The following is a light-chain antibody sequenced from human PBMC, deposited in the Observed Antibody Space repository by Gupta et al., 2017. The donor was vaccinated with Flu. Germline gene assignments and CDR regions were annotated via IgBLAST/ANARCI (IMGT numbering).Light chain of an antibody. CDR2: TSD. Sequence: DIQMTQSPSSLSVSVGDRVTISCRASQNIDTFLNWYHHRPGTAPRVLMITSDVLASGVPSRFSGRGSGTDFALIIDNLQPEDFGTYYCQQSRSAPPTFGQGTMVGI. CDR1: QNIDTF. CDR3: QQSRSAPPT. J-gene: IGKJ2*01. V-gene: IGKV1-39*01.